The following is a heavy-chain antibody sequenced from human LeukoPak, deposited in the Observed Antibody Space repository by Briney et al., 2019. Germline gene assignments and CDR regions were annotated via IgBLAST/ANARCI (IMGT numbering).Heavy chain of an antibody. V-gene: IGHV3-48*01. D-gene: IGHD3-22*01. CDR1: GFTFSTYS. CDR2: ISSSSSTI. CDR3: TTDLFSGDDYYDSSGFFDY. Sequence: PGGSLRLSCAASGFTFSTYSMNWVRQAPGKGLEWVSYISSSSSTIYYADSVRGRFTISRDNAKNSLYLQMNSLKTEDTAVYYCTTDLFSGDDYYDSSGFFDYWGQGTLVTVSS. J-gene: IGHJ4*02.